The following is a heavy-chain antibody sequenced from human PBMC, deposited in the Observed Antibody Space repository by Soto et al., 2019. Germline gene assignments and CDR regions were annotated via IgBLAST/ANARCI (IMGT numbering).Heavy chain of an antibody. CDR2: IYYSGST. V-gene: IGHV4-39*07. Sequence: SEILSLTCTVSGGSIISSSYYWGWIRQHPGKGLEWIGSIYYSGSTYYNPSLKSRVTISVDTSKNQFSLKLSSVTAADTAVYYCARGPPLGYWGQGTLVTVSS. CDR3: ARGPPLGY. J-gene: IGHJ4*02. CDR1: GGSIISSSYY.